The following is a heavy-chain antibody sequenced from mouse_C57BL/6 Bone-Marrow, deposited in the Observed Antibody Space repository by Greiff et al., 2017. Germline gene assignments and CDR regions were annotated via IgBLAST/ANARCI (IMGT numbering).Heavy chain of an antibody. V-gene: IGHV1-69*01. CDR1: GYTFTSYW. J-gene: IGHJ2*01. Sequence: QVKLQQPGAELVMPGASVKLSCKASGYTFTSYWMHWVKQRPGQGLEWIGEIDPSDSYTNYNQKFKGKSTLTVDKSSSTGYMQRISLTSEDSAVYYCARLGYGGGYFVNWGQGTTLTVSS. CDR3: ARLGYGGGYFVN. D-gene: IGHD1-1*02. CDR2: IDPSDSYT.